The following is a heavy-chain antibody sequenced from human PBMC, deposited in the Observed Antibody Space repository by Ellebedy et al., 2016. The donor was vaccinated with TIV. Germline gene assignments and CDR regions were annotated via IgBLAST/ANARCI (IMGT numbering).Heavy chain of an antibody. V-gene: IGHV1-46*04. CDR3: ARARSSGWLHTPDY. CDR1: GYTFTSYY. Sequence: AASVKVSCKASGYTFTSYYMHWVRQAPGQGLEWMGIINPSGGSTTYAQKLQGRVTMTRDTSTSTVYMALSNLRSEDTAVYYCARARSSGWLHTPDYWGQGTLVTVSS. J-gene: IGHJ4*02. D-gene: IGHD6-19*01. CDR2: INPSGGST.